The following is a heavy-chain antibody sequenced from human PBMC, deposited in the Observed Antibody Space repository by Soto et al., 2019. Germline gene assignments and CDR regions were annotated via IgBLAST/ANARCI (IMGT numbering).Heavy chain of an antibody. CDR2: ISAYNGNT. CDR1: GYTFTSYG. J-gene: IGHJ4*02. Sequence: QVQMVQSGTEVKKPGASVKVSCKASGYTFTSYGLSWVRQAPGQGLEWMGWISAYNGNTKYAQKVQDRVTMTTDTPTSTAYMELRSLRSDDTAVYYCVREEEVLRGVVGLAYWGQGTLVTVSS. D-gene: IGHD3-10*01. V-gene: IGHV1-18*01. CDR3: VREEEVLRGVVGLAY.